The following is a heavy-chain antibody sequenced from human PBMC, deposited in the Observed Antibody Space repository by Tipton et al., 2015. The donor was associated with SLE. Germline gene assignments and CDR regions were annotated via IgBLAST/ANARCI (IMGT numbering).Heavy chain of an antibody. CDR2: IYSGGST. D-gene: IGHD1-26*01. CDR3: ARVEAGSGSYYYFDY. CDR1: GFTVSSNY. Sequence: SLRLSCAASGFTVSSNYMSWVRQAPGKGLGWVSVIYSGGSTYYADSVKGRFTISRDNSKNTLYLQMNSLRAEDTAVYYCARVEAGSGSYYYFDYWGQGTLVTVSS. J-gene: IGHJ4*02. V-gene: IGHV3-66*02.